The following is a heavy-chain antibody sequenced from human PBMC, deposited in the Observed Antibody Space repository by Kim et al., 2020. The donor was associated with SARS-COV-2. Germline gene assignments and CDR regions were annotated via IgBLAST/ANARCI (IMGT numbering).Heavy chain of an antibody. D-gene: IGHD1-26*01. CDR1: GYSFTSYW. CDR3: ARRPSVGATRFGDPLTDY. J-gene: IGHJ4*02. V-gene: IGHV5-51*01. CDR2: IYPGDSDT. Sequence: GESLKISCKGSGYSFTSYWIGWVRQMPGKGLEWMGIIYPGDSDTRYSPSFQGQVTISADKSISTAYLQWSSLKASDTAMYYCARRPSVGATRFGDPLTDYWGQGTLVTVSS.